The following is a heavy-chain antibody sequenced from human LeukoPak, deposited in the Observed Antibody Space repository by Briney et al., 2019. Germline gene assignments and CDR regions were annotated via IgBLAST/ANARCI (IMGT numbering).Heavy chain of an antibody. CDR2: IYHSGST. J-gene: IGHJ4*02. CDR1: GGSISSGGYY. CDR3: ARTINYYGSGSYYTIDY. Sequence: KPSETLSLTCTVSGGSISSGGYYWGWIRQPPGKGLEWIGSIYHSGSTYYNPSLKSRVTISVDTSKNQFSLKLSSVTAADTAVYYCARTINYYGSGSYYTIDYWGQGTLVTVSS. D-gene: IGHD3-10*01. V-gene: IGHV4-39*07.